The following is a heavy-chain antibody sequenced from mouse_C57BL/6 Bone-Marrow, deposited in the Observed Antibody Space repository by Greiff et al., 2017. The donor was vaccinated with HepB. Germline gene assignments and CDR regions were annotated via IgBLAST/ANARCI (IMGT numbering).Heavy chain of an antibody. J-gene: IGHJ2*01. Sequence: QVQLQQPGAELVMPGASVKLSCKASGYTFTSYWMHWVKQRPGQGLEWIGEIDPSDSYTNYNQKFKGKSTLTVAKSSSTAYMQLSSLTSEDSAVYYCARGDDEANSDYWGQGTTLTVSS. CDR2: IDPSDSYT. CDR1: GYTFTSYW. D-gene: IGHD3-2*02. CDR3: ARGDDEANSDY. V-gene: IGHV1-69*01.